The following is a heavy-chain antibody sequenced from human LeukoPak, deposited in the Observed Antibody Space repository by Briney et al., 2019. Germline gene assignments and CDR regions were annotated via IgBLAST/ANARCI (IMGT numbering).Heavy chain of an antibody. CDR1: GYTFTRYG. CDR3: AKEHYDISGYWEGFDY. Sequence: ASVKVSCEASGYTFTRYGISWVRQAPGQGLEWMGWISAYNGNTKYAQTFQGRVTMTTDTSTSTAYMELRSLRSDDTAVYYCAKEHYDISGYWEGFDYWGQGTLVTVSS. V-gene: IGHV1-18*01. CDR2: ISAYNGNT. J-gene: IGHJ4*02. D-gene: IGHD3-22*01.